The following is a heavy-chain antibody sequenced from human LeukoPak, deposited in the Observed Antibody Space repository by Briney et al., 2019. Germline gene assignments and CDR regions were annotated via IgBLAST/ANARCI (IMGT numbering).Heavy chain of an antibody. CDR1: GGTFSSNI. CDR2: IIPAFGAA. D-gene: IGHD6-13*01. J-gene: IGHJ3*01. CDR3: AWAAAGGPLNPLHF. V-gene: IGHV1-69*01. Sequence: GSSVKVSCQASGGTFSSNIIAWVRQAQGQGLEWMGGIIPAFGAARHSETFQGRVTITADGSTNTAYMELRSLTSDDTAVYYCAWAAAGGPLNPLHFWGQGTMVTVSS.